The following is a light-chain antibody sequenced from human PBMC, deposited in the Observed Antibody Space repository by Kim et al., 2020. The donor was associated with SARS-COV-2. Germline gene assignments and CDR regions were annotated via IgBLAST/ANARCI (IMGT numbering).Light chain of an antibody. CDR2: GTN. V-gene: IGLV6-57*02. J-gene: IGLJ2*01. CDR3: QSYDSSDHVV. CDR1: SGSIARNY. Sequence: KTVTIPCTGSSGSIARNYGQWYQQRPGSAPTSVIYGTNQRPSGVRDRFSGSIDSSSSSASLTISGLKTEDEADYYCQSYDSSDHVVFGGGTQLTVL.